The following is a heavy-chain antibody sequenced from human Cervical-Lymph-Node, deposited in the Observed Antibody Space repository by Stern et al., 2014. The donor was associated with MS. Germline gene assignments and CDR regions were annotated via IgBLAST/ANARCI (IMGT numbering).Heavy chain of an antibody. J-gene: IGHJ4*02. D-gene: IGHD6-13*01. CDR1: GFTFDDYA. CDR3: AKLCSSSCPLDY. CDR2: ISWNSGSI. V-gene: IGHV3-9*01. Sequence: EVQLEESGGGLVQPGRSLRLSCAASGFTFDDYAMHWVRQAPGKGLEWVSGISWNSGSIGYADSVKGRFTISRDNAKNSLYLQMNSLRAEDTALYYCAKLCSSSCPLDYWGQGILVTVSS.